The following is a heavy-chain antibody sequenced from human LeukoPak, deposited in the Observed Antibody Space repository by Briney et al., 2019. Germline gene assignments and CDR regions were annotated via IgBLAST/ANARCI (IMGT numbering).Heavy chain of an antibody. Sequence: GASVKVSCKASGYTFTDYYMHWVRLAPGQGLEWMGWINPKSGDTNYAQRFQGRVTMTRDTSISTAYMELSRLTSDDTAVYYCARDYYGSGRFSGHWGQGTLVTVSS. CDR1: GYTFTDYY. D-gene: IGHD3-10*01. CDR3: ARDYYGSGRFSGH. CDR2: INPKSGDT. J-gene: IGHJ4*02. V-gene: IGHV1-2*02.